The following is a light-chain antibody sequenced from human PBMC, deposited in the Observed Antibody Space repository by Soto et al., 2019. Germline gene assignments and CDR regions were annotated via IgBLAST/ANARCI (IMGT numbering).Light chain of an antibody. CDR2: GAS. CDR3: QQYNNWPLN. V-gene: IGKV3D-15*01. Sequence: IVMTQSPATLSVSPGERATLSCRASQSVSSSYLAWYQQKPGQAPRLLIYGASSRATGIPERFSGSGSGTEFTLTISSLQSEDFAVYYCQQYNNWPLNFGGGTKVDIK. CDR1: QSVSSSY. J-gene: IGKJ4*01.